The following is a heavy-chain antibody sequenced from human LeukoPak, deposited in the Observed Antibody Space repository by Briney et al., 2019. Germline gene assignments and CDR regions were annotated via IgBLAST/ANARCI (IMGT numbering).Heavy chain of an antibody. CDR3: AKDEPGPFDY. CDR2: ISESDGST. Sequence: GGSLRLSCAASGSTFSRYAMSWVRQAPGRGLEWLSAISESDGSTYYADSVKGRFTISRDNSKNTLYLQMNSLRAEDTAVYYCAKDEPGPFDYWGQGTLVTVSS. J-gene: IGHJ4*02. CDR1: GSTFSRYA. D-gene: IGHD3-10*01. V-gene: IGHV3-23*01.